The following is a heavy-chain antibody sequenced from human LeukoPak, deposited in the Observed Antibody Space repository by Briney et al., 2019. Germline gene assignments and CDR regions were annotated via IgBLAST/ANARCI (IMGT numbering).Heavy chain of an antibody. CDR3: ARGNNVAQWFVFES. Sequence: PGGSLRLSCAASGFPLRSYAMTWVRQAPGKGLEWVSAIVGSGDTYYADSVKGRFTTSRDNSKNSLYLQMNSLRAEDTAVYYCARGNNVAQWFVFESWGQGTQVAVSS. D-gene: IGHD3-10*01. J-gene: IGHJ4*02. CDR2: IVGSGDT. CDR1: GFPLRSYA. V-gene: IGHV3-23*01.